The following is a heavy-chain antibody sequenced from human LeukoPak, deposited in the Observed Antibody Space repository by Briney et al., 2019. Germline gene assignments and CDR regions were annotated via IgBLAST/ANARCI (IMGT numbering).Heavy chain of an antibody. Sequence: GGTLRLSCAASGFTFSTYGMSWVRQAPGKGLEWVSGISFSGGSTYYADSVKGRFTISRDNSKNTLYLQMNSLRAEDTAVYYCAKSFGPVIAAAGTGADWGQGTLVTVSS. J-gene: IGHJ4*02. CDR3: AKSFGPVIAAAGTGAD. D-gene: IGHD6-13*01. CDR1: GFTFSTYG. V-gene: IGHV3-23*01. CDR2: ISFSGGST.